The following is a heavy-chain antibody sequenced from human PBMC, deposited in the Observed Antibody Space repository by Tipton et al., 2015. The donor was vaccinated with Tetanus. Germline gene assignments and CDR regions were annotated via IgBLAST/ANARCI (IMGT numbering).Heavy chain of an antibody. D-gene: IGHD6-13*01. Sequence: TLSLTCTVSGGSISSSSYYWGWIRQPPGKGLEWIGEINHSGSTNYNPSLKSRVTISVDTSKNQFSLKLSSVTAADPAVYYCARGPARRVPAAGWFDPWGQGTLVTVSS. CDR2: INHSGST. CDR3: ARGPARRVPAAGWFDP. J-gene: IGHJ5*02. CDR1: GGSISSSSYY. V-gene: IGHV4-39*07.